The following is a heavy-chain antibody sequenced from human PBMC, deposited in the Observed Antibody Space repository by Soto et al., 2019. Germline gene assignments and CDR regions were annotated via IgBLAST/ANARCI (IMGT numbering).Heavy chain of an antibody. Sequence: SQTLSLTCTVSGGSISSYYWSWIRQPPGKGLEWIGYIYYSGSTNYNPSLKSRVTISVDTSKNQFSLKLSSVTAADTAVYYCAISSGWYHFDYWGQGTLVTVSS. CDR3: AISSGWYHFDY. J-gene: IGHJ4*02. CDR1: GGSISSYY. CDR2: IYYSGST. D-gene: IGHD6-19*01. V-gene: IGHV4-59*08.